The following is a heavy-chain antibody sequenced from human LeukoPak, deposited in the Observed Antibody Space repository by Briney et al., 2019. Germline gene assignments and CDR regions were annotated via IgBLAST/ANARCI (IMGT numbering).Heavy chain of an antibody. CDR1: GFTFTSSA. J-gene: IGHJ4*02. CDR2: IVVGSGNT. Sequence: GTSVKVSCKASGFTFTSSAVQWVRQARGHRLEWIGWIVVGSGNTNYAQKFQERVTITRDMSTSTAYMELSSLRSEDTAVYYCAATPSYLVAFDYWGQGTLVTVSS. CDR3: AATPSYLVAFDY. D-gene: IGHD2-21*01. V-gene: IGHV1-58*01.